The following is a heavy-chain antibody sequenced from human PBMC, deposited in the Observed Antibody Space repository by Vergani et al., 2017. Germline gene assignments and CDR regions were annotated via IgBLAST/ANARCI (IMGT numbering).Heavy chain of an antibody. Sequence: QVQLQESGPGLVKPSETLSLTCTVSGGSISSYYWSWIRQPAGKGLEWIGRIYTSGSTNYNPSLKSRVTMSVDTSKNQFSLKLRSVTAADTGVYYCAGGGGDIVVVPASFYGFDIWGQGTMVTVSS. CDR1: GGSISSYY. CDR3: AGGGGDIVVVPASFYGFDI. V-gene: IGHV4-4*07. D-gene: IGHD2-2*01. CDR2: IYTSGST. J-gene: IGHJ3*02.